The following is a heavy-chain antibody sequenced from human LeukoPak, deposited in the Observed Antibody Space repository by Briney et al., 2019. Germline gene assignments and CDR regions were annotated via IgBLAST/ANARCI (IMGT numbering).Heavy chain of an antibody. V-gene: IGHV3-23*01. CDR2: ISGSGGST. CDR3: AKEAGMVAATPDAFDI. CDR1: GFTFSSYA. Sequence: PGGSLGLSCAASGFTFSSYAMSWVRQAPGKGLEWVSAISGSGGSTYYADSVKGRFTISRDNSKNTLYLQMNSLRAEDTAVYYCAKEAGMVAATPDAFDIWGQGTMVAVSS. J-gene: IGHJ3*02. D-gene: IGHD2-15*01.